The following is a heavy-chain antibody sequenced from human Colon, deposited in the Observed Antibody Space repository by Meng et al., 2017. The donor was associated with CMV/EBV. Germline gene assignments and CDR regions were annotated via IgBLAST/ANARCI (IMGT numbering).Heavy chain of an antibody. D-gene: IGHD1-7*01. CDR1: GFSFINYN. V-gene: IGHV3-21*04. Sequence: GGSLRLSCAASGFSFINYNMNWVRQAPGKGLEWVSSISTSSSYIYYADSVKGRFTVSRDNDRNIIDLQMSSLTADDTAIYYCVTGTTGYFDLWGQGTLVTVSS. J-gene: IGHJ4*02. CDR2: ISTSSSYI. CDR3: VTGTTGYFDL.